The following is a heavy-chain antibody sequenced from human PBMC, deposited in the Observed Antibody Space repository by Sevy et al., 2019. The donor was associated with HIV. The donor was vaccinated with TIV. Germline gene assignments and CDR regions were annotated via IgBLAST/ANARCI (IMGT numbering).Heavy chain of an antibody. CDR3: ATELYYYGSGRNHGRDYYGMDV. V-gene: IGHV1-18*01. Sequence: ASVKVSCKASGYTFTSYGISWVRQAPGQGLEWMGWISAYNGNTNYAQKLQGRVTMTTDTSTSTAYMELRSLRSDDTAVYYRATELYYYGSGRNHGRDYYGMDVWGQGTTVTVSS. CDR1: GYTFTSYG. CDR2: ISAYNGNT. J-gene: IGHJ6*02. D-gene: IGHD3-10*01.